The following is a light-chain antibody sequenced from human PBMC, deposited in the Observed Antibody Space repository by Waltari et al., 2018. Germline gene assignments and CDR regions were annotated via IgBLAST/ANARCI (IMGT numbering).Light chain of an antibody. CDR2: EFS. CDR1: RSDLAGSNY. Sequence: QSALTQPASVSGSPGHSIAISCPGTRSDLAGSNYVSGYQQHPGKAPKIMISEFSNRPSGVSNRFSGSKSGNTASLTISGLQAEDEADYYCSSYISSSTVVFGGGTKLTVL. CDR3: SSYISSSTVV. V-gene: IGLV2-14*01. J-gene: IGLJ2*01.